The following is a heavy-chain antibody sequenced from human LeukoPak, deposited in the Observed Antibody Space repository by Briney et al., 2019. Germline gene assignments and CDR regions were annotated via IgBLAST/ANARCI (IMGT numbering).Heavy chain of an antibody. CDR1: GGSISSYY. J-gene: IGHJ5*02. CDR2: IYYSGST. Sequence: SETLSLTCTVSGGSISSYYWSWIRQPPGKGLEWIGYIYYSGSTNYNPSLKSRVTISVDTSKNQFPLKLSSVTAADTAVYYCARGGYSSGWSGWFDPWGQGTLVTVSS. V-gene: IGHV4-59*01. CDR3: ARGGYSSGWSGWFDP. D-gene: IGHD6-19*01.